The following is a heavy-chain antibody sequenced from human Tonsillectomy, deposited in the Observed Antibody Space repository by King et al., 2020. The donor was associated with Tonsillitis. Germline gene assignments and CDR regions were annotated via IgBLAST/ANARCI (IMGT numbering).Heavy chain of an antibody. V-gene: IGHV5-51*01. D-gene: IGHD3-10*01. CDR1: EYSFTRYW. Sequence: QLVQSGAEVKKPGESLKISCKGSEYSFTRYWIGWVRQMPGKGLEWMGVIHPDDSDTRYSPSFQGQVTISADKSVNTAYLQWSSLKASDTAIYYCVACFADAYVSGGDICGQGTAVTVSS. CDR3: VACFADAYVSGGDI. J-gene: IGHJ3*02. CDR2: IHPDDSDT.